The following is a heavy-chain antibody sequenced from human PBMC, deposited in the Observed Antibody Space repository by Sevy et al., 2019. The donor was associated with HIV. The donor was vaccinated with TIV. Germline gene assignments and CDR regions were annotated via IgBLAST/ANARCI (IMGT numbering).Heavy chain of an antibody. V-gene: IGHV3-20*04. J-gene: IGHJ3*02. Sequence: GGSLRLSCAASGFTFDDYGMNWVRQAPGKGLEWVSSIHWSADSVNYADSVKGRFTISRDNAKNSLYLQINSLRVEDTALYYCARDRRLTLVRGVLGDAFDIWGQGTMVTVSS. CDR3: ARDRRLTLVRGVLGDAFDI. D-gene: IGHD3-10*01. CDR1: GFTFDDYG. CDR2: IHWSADSV.